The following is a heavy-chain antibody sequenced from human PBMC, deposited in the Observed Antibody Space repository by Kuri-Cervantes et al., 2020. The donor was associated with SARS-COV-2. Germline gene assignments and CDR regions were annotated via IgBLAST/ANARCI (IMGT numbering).Heavy chain of an antibody. V-gene: IGHV5-10-1*01. Sequence: GGFLRLSGKVSGYTFTSYWITWVRQMPGKGLEWMGRIDPDDSYINYSPSFQGHVIFPTDKSIRTAYLQWTSLKASDTATYYCARGGIVGTSPRGLDPWGQGTLVTVSS. CDR2: IDPDDSYI. D-gene: IGHD1-26*01. CDR1: GYTFTSYW. J-gene: IGHJ5*02. CDR3: ARGGIVGTSPRGLDP.